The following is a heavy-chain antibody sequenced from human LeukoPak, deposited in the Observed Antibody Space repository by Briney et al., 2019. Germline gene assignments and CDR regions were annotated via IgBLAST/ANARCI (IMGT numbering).Heavy chain of an antibody. CDR2: ISSSGSTI. CDR1: GFTFSSYE. D-gene: IGHD5-18*01. J-gene: IGHJ4*02. CDR3: ARAANDVDTVLLDS. Sequence: GGSLRLSCAASGFTFSSYEMNWVRQAPGKGLEWVSYISSSGSTIYYADSVKGRFTISRDNAKNSLYLQMNSLRAEDTAVYYCARAANDVDTVLLDSWGQGTLVTVSS. V-gene: IGHV3-48*03.